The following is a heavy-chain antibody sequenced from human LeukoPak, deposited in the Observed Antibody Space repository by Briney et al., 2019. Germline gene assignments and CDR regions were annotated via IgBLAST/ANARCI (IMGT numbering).Heavy chain of an antibody. V-gene: IGHV4-34*01. Sequence: PSETLSLTCAVYGGSFSGYYWSWIRQPPGKGLEWIGEINHSGSTNYNTSLKSRVTISVDTSKNQFSLKLSSVTAADTAVYYCARGRGYSYGPGCYYFMDVWGKGTTVTVSS. CDR3: ARGRGYSYGPGCYYFMDV. D-gene: IGHD5-18*01. CDR2: INHSGST. J-gene: IGHJ6*03. CDR1: GGSFSGYY.